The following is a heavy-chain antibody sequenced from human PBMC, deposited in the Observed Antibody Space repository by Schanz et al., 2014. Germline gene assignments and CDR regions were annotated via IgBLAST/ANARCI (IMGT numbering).Heavy chain of an antibody. Sequence: EVRLVESGGGVVQPGRSLRLSCAASGFTFSKYGVHWVRQAPGKGLEWVSAISGSGGSTVYADSVKGRFTISRDNSNNTVFLQMNSLRAEDTAVYYCAKHVRSLTGNDYWGQGTLVTVSS. CDR3: AKHVRSLTGNDY. D-gene: IGHD3-9*01. J-gene: IGHJ4*02. V-gene: IGHV3-23*04. CDR1: GFTFSKYG. CDR2: ISGSGGST.